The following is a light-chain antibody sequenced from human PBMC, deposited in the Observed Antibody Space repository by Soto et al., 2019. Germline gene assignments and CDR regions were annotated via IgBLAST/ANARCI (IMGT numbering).Light chain of an antibody. CDR3: QQYGNSPQT. V-gene: IGKV3-20*01. CDR2: EAS. J-gene: IGKJ1*01. CDR1: QSVTSY. Sequence: GLTQSPATLSFSPGERATLSCRASQSVTSYLAWYQQKPGQPPRLLIYEASNRATGIPDRFSGSGSGTDFTLTISRLEPEDFAVYYCQQYGNSPQTFGQGTKVDIK.